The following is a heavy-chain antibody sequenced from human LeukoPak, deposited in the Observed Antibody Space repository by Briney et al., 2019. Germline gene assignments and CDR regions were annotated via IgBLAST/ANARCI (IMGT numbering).Heavy chain of an antibody. J-gene: IGHJ3*02. CDR1: GGSISSGGYS. Sequence: KTSETLSLTCAVSGGSISSGGYSWSWIRQPPGKGLEWIAYIYHSGSTYYNPSLKSRLTISVDRSRNQFPLKLSSVTAADTAVYYCARKTGAFDIWGQGTMVTVSS. CDR3: ARKTGAFDI. V-gene: IGHV4-30-2*01. CDR2: IYHSGST.